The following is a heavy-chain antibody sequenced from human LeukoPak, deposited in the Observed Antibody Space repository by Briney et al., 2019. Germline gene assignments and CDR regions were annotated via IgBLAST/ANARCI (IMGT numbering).Heavy chain of an antibody. D-gene: IGHD4-17*01. CDR2: ISYIWST. CDR3: ARDLVTVTKGFDI. Sequence: SETLSLTCAVSADSFSSHYWTWIRQPPGKGLEWIGYISYIWSTNYNPSLKSRVTILIDKSKNKFSLKLSSVTAADTAVYYCARDLVTVTKGFDIWGEGTMVSVSS. J-gene: IGHJ3*02. V-gene: IGHV4-59*11. CDR1: ADSFSSHY.